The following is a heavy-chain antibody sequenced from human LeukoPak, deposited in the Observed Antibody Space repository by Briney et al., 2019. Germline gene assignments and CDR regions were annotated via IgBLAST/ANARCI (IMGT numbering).Heavy chain of an antibody. CDR2: ISSNGGST. V-gene: IGHV3-64*01. Sequence: GGSLRLSCAASGFTFSSYAMHWVRQAPGKGLEYVSAISSNGGSTYYANSVKGRFTISRDNSKNTLYLQMGSLRAEDMAVYYCARGPFYDSSRGYFQHWGQGTLVTVSS. J-gene: IGHJ1*01. CDR3: ARGPFYDSSRGYFQH. CDR1: GFTFSSYA. D-gene: IGHD3-22*01.